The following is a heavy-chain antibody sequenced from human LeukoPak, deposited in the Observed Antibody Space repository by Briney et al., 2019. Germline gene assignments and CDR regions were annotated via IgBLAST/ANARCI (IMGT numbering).Heavy chain of an antibody. J-gene: IGHJ4*02. CDR3: ARGWNWNGPDY. CDR2: INHSGST. V-gene: IGHV4-34*01. CDR1: GGSFSGYY. Sequence: NPSETLSLTCAVYGGSFSGYYWSWIRQPPGKGLEWIGEINHSGSTNYNPSLKSRVTISVDTSKNQFSLKLSSVTAADTAVYYCARGWNWNGPDYWGQGTLVTVSS. D-gene: IGHD1-1*01.